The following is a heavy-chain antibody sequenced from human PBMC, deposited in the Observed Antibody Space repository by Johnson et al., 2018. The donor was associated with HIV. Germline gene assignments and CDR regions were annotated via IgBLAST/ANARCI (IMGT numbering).Heavy chain of an antibody. CDR1: GFTFSNYA. CDR2: ISYDGSNK. J-gene: IGHJ3*02. CDR3: VRTSCTGARCLGYDPFDI. V-gene: IGHV3-30-3*01. Sequence: QVQLVESGGGVVQPGRSLRLSCAASGFTFSNYAMHWVRQAPGKGLEWVAVISYDGSNKYYADSVKGRFTISRDNSKNTLYLQMNSLRDEDTAVYYCVRTSCTGARCLGYDPFDIWG. D-gene: IGHD3-16*01.